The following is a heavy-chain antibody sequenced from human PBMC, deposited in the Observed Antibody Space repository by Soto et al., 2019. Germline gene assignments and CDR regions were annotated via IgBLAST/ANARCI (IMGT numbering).Heavy chain of an antibody. CDR1: GYTLTELS. D-gene: IGHD1-1*01. Sequence: QVPLVQSGAEVKKPGASVKVSCKVSGYTLTELSMHWVRQAPGKGLEWMGGFDPEDGETIYAQKFQGRVTMTEDTSTDTAYMELSSLRSEDTAVYYCATVGSGGGTDEPSSNWFDPWGQGTLVTVSS. CDR2: FDPEDGET. CDR3: ATVGSGGGTDEPSSNWFDP. J-gene: IGHJ5*02. V-gene: IGHV1-24*01.